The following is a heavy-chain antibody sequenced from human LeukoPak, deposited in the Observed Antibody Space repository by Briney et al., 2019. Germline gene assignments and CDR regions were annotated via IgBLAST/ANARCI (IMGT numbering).Heavy chain of an antibody. D-gene: IGHD3-16*01. CDR2: IKQDGSEK. V-gene: IGHV3-7*03. CDR1: GFTFSSYW. J-gene: IGHJ4*02. CDR3: ARGKGIGAPSY. Sequence: GGSLRLSCAASGFTFSSYWMSWVRQAPGRGLEWVANIKQDGSEKYYVDSVKGRFTISRDNAKNSLYLQMNSLRAEDTAVYYCARGKGIGAPSYWGQGTLVTVSS.